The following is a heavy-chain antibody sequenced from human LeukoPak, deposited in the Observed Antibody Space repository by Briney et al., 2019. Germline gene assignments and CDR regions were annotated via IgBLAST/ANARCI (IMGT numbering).Heavy chain of an antibody. Sequence: ASVKVSCKASGGTFSSYAISWVRQAPGQGLEWMGGIIPIFGTANYAQKFQGRVTITADESTSTAYMELSSLRSEDTAVYYCARQDYGDNNWFDPWGQGTLVTVSS. V-gene: IGHV1-69*13. CDR1: GGTFSSYA. CDR2: IIPIFGTA. J-gene: IGHJ5*02. CDR3: ARQDYGDNNWFDP. D-gene: IGHD4-17*01.